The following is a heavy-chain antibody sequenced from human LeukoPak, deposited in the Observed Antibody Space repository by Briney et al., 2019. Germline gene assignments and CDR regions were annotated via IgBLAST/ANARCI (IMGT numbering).Heavy chain of an antibody. CDR3: ARGRGGNSGYGY. D-gene: IGHD4-23*01. V-gene: IGHV1-8*02. CDR2: MNPNSGNT. CDR1: GYTFTSYD. Sequence: GPVKVSCKASGYTFTSYDINWVRQATGQGLEWMGWMNPNSGNTGYAQKFQGRVTMTRNTSISTAYMELSSLRSEDTAVYYCARGRGGNSGYGYWGQGTLVTVSS. J-gene: IGHJ4*02.